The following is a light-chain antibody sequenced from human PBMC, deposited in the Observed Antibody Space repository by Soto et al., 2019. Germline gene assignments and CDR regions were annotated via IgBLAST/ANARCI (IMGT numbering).Light chain of an antibody. CDR2: GAS. CDR1: QSVSSN. V-gene: IGKV3-15*01. CDR3: QQYNNWPSWT. Sequence: EMVMTQSPVTLSVSPGESATLYCRASQSVSSNLAWYQQKPGQAPRLLIYGASTRATGIPARFSGSGSGTEFTLTISSLQSEDFAVYYCQQYNNWPSWTFGQGTKVDIK. J-gene: IGKJ1*01.